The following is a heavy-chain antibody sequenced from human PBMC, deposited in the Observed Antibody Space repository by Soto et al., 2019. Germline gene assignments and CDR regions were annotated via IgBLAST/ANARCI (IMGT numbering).Heavy chain of an antibody. V-gene: IGHV1-18*01. CDR3: ARGGTQIDY. Sequence: QVQLVQSGAEEKKHGASVKVSCKTSGYTFTNFGLSWVRQAPGQGLEWMGWISAYNGNTNYAQNFQGRVTMTTATSTSTAYMELRSLGSDDTAVYYCARGGTQIDYWGQGTLVTVSS. CDR2: ISAYNGNT. CDR1: GYTFTNFG. D-gene: IGHD3-16*01. J-gene: IGHJ4*02.